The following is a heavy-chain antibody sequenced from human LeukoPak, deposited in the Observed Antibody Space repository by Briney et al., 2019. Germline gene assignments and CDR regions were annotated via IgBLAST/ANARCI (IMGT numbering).Heavy chain of an antibody. Sequence: SSETLSLICTVSGGSISSGDYYWSWIRQPPGKGLEWIGYIYYSGSTHYNPSLKSRVTISVDTSKNQFSLKLSSVTAADTAVYYCARIVGATTGWFDPWGQGTLVTVSS. CDR3: ARIVGATTGWFDP. J-gene: IGHJ5*02. CDR1: GGSISSGDYY. V-gene: IGHV4-30-4*01. D-gene: IGHD1-26*01. CDR2: IYYSGST.